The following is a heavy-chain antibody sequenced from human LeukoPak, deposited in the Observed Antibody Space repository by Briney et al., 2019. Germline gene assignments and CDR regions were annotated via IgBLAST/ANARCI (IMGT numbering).Heavy chain of an antibody. V-gene: IGHV3-21*01. Sequence: GGSLRLSCAASGFTFSSYSMNWVRQAPGKGLEWVSSISSSSSYIYYADSVKGRFTISRDNAKNSLYLQMNSLRAEDTAVYYCARADYDYVWGSFQYYFDYWSQGTLVTVSS. CDR2: ISSSSSYI. D-gene: IGHD3-16*01. CDR1: GFTFSSYS. J-gene: IGHJ4*02. CDR3: ARADYDYVWGSFQYYFDY.